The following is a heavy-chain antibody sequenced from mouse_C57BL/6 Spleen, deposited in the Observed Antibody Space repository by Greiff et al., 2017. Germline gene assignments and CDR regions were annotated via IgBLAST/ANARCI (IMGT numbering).Heavy chain of an antibody. CDR2: IHPNSGST. CDR3: AREGTAQAAAWFAY. V-gene: IGHV1-64*01. CDR1: GYTFTSYW. Sequence: QVQLQQPGAELVKPGASVKLSCKASGYTFTSYWMHWVKQRPGQGLEWIGMIHPNSGSTNYNEKFKSKATLTVDKSSSTAYMQLSSLTSEDSAVXYCAREGTAQAAAWFAYWGQGTLVTVSA. D-gene: IGHD3-2*02. J-gene: IGHJ3*01.